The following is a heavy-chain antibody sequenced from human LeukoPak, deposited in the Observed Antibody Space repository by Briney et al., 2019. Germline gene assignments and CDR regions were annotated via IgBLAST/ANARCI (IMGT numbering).Heavy chain of an antibody. V-gene: IGHV1-18*04. CDR3: ARRIGVGATLDY. CDR1: GYTFTGYY. D-gene: IGHD1-26*01. J-gene: IGHJ4*02. CDR2: ISAYNGNT. Sequence: ASVKVSCKASGYTFTGYYMHWVRQAPGQGLEWMGWISAYNGNTNYAQKLQGRVTMTTDTSTSTAYMELRSLRSDDTAVYYCARRIGVGATLDYWGQGTLVTVSS.